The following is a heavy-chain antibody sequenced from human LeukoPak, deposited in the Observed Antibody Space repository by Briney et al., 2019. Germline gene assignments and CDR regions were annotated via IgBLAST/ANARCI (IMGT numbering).Heavy chain of an antibody. J-gene: IGHJ5*02. D-gene: IGHD1-26*01. CDR1: GFTFSSYA. V-gene: IGHV3-64*01. Sequence: GGSLKLSRAASGFTFSSYAMHWVRQAPGKGLEYVSAISSNGGSTYYANSVKGRFTISRDNSKNTLYLQMGSLRAEDMAVYYCARAVSIGRYNWFDPWGQGTLVTVSS. CDR2: ISSNGGST. CDR3: ARAVSIGRYNWFDP.